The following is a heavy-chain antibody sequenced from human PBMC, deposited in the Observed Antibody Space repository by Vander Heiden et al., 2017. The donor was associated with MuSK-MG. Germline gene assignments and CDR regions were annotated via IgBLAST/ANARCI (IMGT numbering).Heavy chain of an antibody. Sequence: QVQLQESGPGLVKPSETLSLTCAVSGYSISSGYYWGWIRQPPGKGLEWIGSIYHSGSTYYNQSLKSRVTISVDTSKNQFSLKLSSVTAADTAVYYCARLRGDFWSGYPDYWGQGTLVTVSS. V-gene: IGHV4-38-2*01. CDR2: IYHSGST. J-gene: IGHJ4*02. CDR3: ARLRGDFWSGYPDY. D-gene: IGHD3-3*01. CDR1: GYSISSGYY.